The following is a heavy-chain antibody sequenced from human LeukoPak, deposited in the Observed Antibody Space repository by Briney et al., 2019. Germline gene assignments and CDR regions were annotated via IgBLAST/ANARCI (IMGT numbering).Heavy chain of an antibody. CDR2: IFASGST. Sequence: SETLSLTCTVSGASINSDYWTWVRQVAGRGLEWIGRIFASGSTNYNPYLRSRITMSVDTSKNQFSLDLSSVTAADTGVYYCVRGWAPRGEKSSFASWGQGTLVTVSS. D-gene: IGHD3-10*01. J-gene: IGHJ4*02. V-gene: IGHV4-4*07. CDR3: VRGWAPRGEKSSFAS. CDR1: GASINSDY.